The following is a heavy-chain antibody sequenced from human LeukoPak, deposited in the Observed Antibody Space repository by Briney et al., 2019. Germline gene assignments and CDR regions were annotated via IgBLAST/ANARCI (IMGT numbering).Heavy chain of an antibody. CDR2: ISHSGST. Sequence: PETLSLTCAVYGGSFSGYYWSWIRQPPGKGLEWIGEISHSGSTNYNPSLKSRVTISVDTSKNQFSLKLSSVTAADTAVYYCARGRAAAKAFDYWGQGTLVTVSS. J-gene: IGHJ4*02. D-gene: IGHD6-13*01. CDR1: GGSFSGYY. V-gene: IGHV4-34*01. CDR3: ARGRAAAKAFDY.